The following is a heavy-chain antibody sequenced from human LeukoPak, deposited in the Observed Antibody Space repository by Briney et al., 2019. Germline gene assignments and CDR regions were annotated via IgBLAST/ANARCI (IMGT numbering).Heavy chain of an antibody. J-gene: IGHJ4*02. V-gene: IGHV5-10-1*01. CDR1: GYSFTSYW. D-gene: IGHD6-13*01. Sequence: GESLKISCKGSGYSFTSYWISWVRQMPGKGLEWMGRIDPSDSYTNYSPSFQGHVTISAHKSISTAYLQWSSLKASDTAMYYCARQGYSSSSTLDYWGQGTLVTVSS. CDR3: ARQGYSSSSTLDY. CDR2: IDPSDSYT.